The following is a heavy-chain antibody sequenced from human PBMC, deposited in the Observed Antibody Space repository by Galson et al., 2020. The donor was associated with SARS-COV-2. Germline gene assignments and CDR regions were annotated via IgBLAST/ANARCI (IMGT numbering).Heavy chain of an antibody. Sequence: SETLSLTCAVSGTSISSGSYSWNWIRQPPGKGLEWIGSISHSGGTYYNPSLKSRVTISGDRSKNQFSLRLSSVTAADTAVYYCARLHYGEYAPEAFDIWGPGTRVTVAS. CDR2: ISHSGGT. V-gene: IGHV4-30-2*01. CDR1: GTSISSGSYS. CDR3: ARLHYGEYAPEAFDI. J-gene: IGHJ3*02. D-gene: IGHD4-17*01.